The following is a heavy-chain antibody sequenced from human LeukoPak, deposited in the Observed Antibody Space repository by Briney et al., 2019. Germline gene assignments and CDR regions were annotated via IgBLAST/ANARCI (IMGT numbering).Heavy chain of an antibody. CDR1: GGTFSSDG. D-gene: IGHD2-21*01. J-gene: IGHJ4*02. Sequence: GGSLTLSCAASGGTFSSDGMYWGCQAPGKGLEWVTFIRDDGSNKYYADYLNREFTISRDNSKNTLYLQLNSLRPEDTAEYYWSIHEPLCEDNWGQGTLVTVSS. V-gene: IGHV3-30*02. CDR3: SIHEPLCEDN. CDR2: IRDDGSNK.